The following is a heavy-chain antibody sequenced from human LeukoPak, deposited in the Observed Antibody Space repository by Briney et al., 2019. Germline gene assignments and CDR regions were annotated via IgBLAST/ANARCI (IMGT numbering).Heavy chain of an antibody. Sequence: PGGSLRLSCVASGFTFSSHWMTWVRQAPGKGLEWVGNINPEGSDKFYVDSVKGRFTMSRDNARNSLYLQLGSLRAENTAVYYCARLKGSTSVFDYWGQGTLVTV. CDR3: ARLKGSTSVFDY. V-gene: IGHV3-7*03. CDR1: GFTFSSHW. D-gene: IGHD2-2*01. J-gene: IGHJ4*02. CDR2: INPEGSDK.